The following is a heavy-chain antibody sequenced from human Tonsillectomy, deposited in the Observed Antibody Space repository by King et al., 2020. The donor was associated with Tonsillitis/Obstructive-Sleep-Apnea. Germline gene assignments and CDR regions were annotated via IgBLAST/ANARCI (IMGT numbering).Heavy chain of an antibody. CDR1: RFTFSDYW. V-gene: IGHV3-7*01. CDR3: ARDGGVGEGDV. J-gene: IGHJ6*04. D-gene: IGHD3-16*01. Sequence: VQLVESGGGLVQPGGSLRLSCAASRFTFSDYWMSWVRQAPGKGPEWVANRKQDGSDKYYVEYVRGRFTISRDNAKNSLYLQMNSLRVEDTAVYYCARDGGVGEGDVWGKGTTVTVSS. CDR2: RKQDGSDK.